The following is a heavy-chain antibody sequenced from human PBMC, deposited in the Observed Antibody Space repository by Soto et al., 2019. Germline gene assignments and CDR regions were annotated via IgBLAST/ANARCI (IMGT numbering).Heavy chain of an antibody. D-gene: IGHD3-3*01. Sequence: SETLSLTCTVSGGSISSYYWSWIRQPPGKGLEWIGYIYYSGSTNYNPSLKSRVTISVDTSKNQFSLKLSSVTAADTAVYYCARDGDDFWSGYHAEDSYYYMDVCGKRTTVTVSS. CDR1: GGSISSYY. CDR2: IYYSGST. CDR3: ARDGDDFWSGYHAEDSYYYMDV. V-gene: IGHV4-59*01. J-gene: IGHJ6*03.